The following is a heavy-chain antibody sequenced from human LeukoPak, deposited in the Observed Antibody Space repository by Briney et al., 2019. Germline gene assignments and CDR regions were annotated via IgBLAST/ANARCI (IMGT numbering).Heavy chain of an antibody. V-gene: IGHV1-69*06. D-gene: IGHD3-10*01. CDR1: GGTFSSYA. J-gene: IGHJ6*03. CDR3: ARAWGRAYGSGSYSSYYMDV. CDR2: IIPIFGTA. Sequence: SVKVSCKASGGTFSSYAISWVRQAPGQGLEWMGGIIPIFGTANYAQKFQGRVTITADKSTSTAYMELSSLRSEDTAGYYCARAWGRAYGSGSYSSYYMDVWGKGTTVTISS.